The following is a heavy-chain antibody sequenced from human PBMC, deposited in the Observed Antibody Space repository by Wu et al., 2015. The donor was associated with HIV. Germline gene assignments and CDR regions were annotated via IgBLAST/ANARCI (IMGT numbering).Heavy chain of an antibody. CDR1: GYTFTSYG. V-gene: IGHV1-18*01. J-gene: IGHJ6*03. CDR3: ARSEYCSSTSCYGYYYYMDV. D-gene: IGHD2-2*01. Sequence: QVQLVQSGAEVKKPGASVKVSCKASGYTFTSYGISWVRQAPGQGLEWMGWISAYNGNTNYAQKLQGRVTMTTDTSTSTAYMELRSLRSDDTAVYYCARSEYCSSTSCYGYYYYMDVWGKGTTVTVSS. CDR2: ISAYNGNT.